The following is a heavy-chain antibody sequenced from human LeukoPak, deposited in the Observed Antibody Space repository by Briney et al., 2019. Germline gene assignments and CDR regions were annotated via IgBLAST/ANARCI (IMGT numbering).Heavy chain of an antibody. CDR2: INWNGGST. Sequence: PGGSLRLSCAASGFTFDDYGMSWVRQAPGKGLEWVSGINWNGGSTGYADSVKGRFTISRDNAKNSLYLQMNSLRAEDTALYYCARYYYDSSGHYYDDYWGQGTLVTVSS. CDR3: ARYYYDSSGHYYDDY. D-gene: IGHD3-22*01. J-gene: IGHJ4*02. CDR1: GFTFDDYG. V-gene: IGHV3-20*04.